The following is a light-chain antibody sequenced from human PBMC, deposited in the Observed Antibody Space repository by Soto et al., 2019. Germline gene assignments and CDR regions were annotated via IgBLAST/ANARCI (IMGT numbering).Light chain of an antibody. V-gene: IGKV1-5*01. J-gene: IGKJ4*01. CDR2: DAS. Sequence: DIQMTPSPSTLSASVGDRVTITCRASQSISGWLAWYQQKPGKAPKVLIYDASSLESGVPSRFSGSGSGTEFTLTISSLQPDDFATYYCQQYNGWPHTCGGGTKGDIK. CDR1: QSISGW. CDR3: QQYNGWPHT.